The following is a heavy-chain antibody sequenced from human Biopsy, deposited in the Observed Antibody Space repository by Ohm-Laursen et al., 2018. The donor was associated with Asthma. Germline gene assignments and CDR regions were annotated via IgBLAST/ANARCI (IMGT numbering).Heavy chain of an antibody. Sequence: SVKVSCKILGGTFNTYVIGWVRQAPGQGLEWMGGINSVFGATTYPQKFQDRVTITADDSTSTVYMELSSLRSEDTAVYYCARKAGSCISRTCYSLDFWGQGTLVTVSS. CDR1: GGTFNTYV. CDR3: ARKAGSCISRTCYSLDF. D-gene: IGHD2-2*01. CDR2: INSVFGAT. J-gene: IGHJ4*02. V-gene: IGHV1-69*13.